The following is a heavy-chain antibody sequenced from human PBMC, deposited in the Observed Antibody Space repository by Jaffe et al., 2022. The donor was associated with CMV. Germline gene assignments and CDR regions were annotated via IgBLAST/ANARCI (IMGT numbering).Heavy chain of an antibody. CDR3: ARAQVVIRGSAFDI. J-gene: IGHJ3*02. CDR1: GFTVSSNY. CDR2: IYNGGST. V-gene: IGHV3-53*02. Sequence: EVQLVETGGGLIQPGGSLRLSCAASGFTVSSNYMSWVRQAPGKGLEWVSVIYNGGSTYYADSVKGRFTISRDNSKNTLYLQINSLRAEDTAVYFCARAQVVIRGSAFDIWGQGTVVTVSS. D-gene: IGHD3-22*01.